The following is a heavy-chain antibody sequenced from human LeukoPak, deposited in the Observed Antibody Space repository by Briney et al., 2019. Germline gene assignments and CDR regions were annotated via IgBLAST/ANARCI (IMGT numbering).Heavy chain of an antibody. CDR1: RFSFSSYS. CDR3: ARDMADYYYYYMDV. Sequence: GGSLRLSCVASRFSFSSYSMNWVRQAPGKGLEWVSSVSGSSSYIYYADSVKGRFTISRDNAKNSLYLQMNSLRPEDTAVYYCARDMADYYYYYMDVWGKGTTVTISS. CDR2: VSGSSSYI. D-gene: IGHD3-10*01. J-gene: IGHJ6*03. V-gene: IGHV3-21*01.